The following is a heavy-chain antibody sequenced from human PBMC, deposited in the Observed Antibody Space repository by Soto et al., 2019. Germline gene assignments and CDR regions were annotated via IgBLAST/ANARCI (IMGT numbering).Heavy chain of an antibody. CDR3: ARVGERYYYYGMDV. D-gene: IGHD1-1*01. V-gene: IGHV3-21*01. CDR2: ITSSSSYI. J-gene: IGHJ6*02. CDR1: GFTFSSYS. Sequence: EVQLVESGGGRVKPGGSLRLSCAASGFTFSSYSMNWVRQTPGKGLEWVSSITSSSSYIYYADSVKGRFTISRDNAKNSLYLQMNSLRAEDTAVYYCARVGERYYYYGMDVLGQWTTVTVSS.